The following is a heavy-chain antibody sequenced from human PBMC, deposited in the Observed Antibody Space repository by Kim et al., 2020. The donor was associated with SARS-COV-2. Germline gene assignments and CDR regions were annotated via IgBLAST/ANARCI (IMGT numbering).Heavy chain of an antibody. CDR3: ARSRAYYDILTARGMDV. CDR2: TYYRSKWYN. Sequence: SQTLSLTCAISGDSVSSNSAAWDWIRQSPSRGLEWLGRTYYRSKWYNDYAVSVKSRITINPDTSKNQFSLQLNSVTPEDTAVYYCARSRAYYDILTARGMDVWGQGTTVTVSS. CDR1: GDSVSSNSAA. J-gene: IGHJ6*02. D-gene: IGHD3-9*01. V-gene: IGHV6-1*01.